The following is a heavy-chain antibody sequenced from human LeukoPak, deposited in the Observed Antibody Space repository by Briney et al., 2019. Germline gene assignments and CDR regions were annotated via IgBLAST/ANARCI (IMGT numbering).Heavy chain of an antibody. Sequence: GGSLRLSCAASGFTFSSYAMSWVRQAPGKGPEWVSTICIDGGRTYYADSVKGRFTVSRDTSKNTLYLQMNSLRAEDTAVYYCARKGIGSSRYQNMDVWGKGTTVTVSS. CDR2: ICIDGGRT. D-gene: IGHD6-25*01. V-gene: IGHV3-23*01. CDR1: GFTFSSYA. J-gene: IGHJ6*03. CDR3: ARKGIGSSRYQNMDV.